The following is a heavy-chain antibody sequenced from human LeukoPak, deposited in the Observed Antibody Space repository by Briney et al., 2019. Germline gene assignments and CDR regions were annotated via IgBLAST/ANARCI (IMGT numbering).Heavy chain of an antibody. V-gene: IGHV4-59*01. Sequence: SETLSLTCTVSGDSISSYYWSWIRQPPGKGLEWIGYIYHSGSTNYNPSLESRVTISVDTSKNQFSLKLSSVTAADTAVYYCARDGIAVAGSYWYFDLWGRGTLVTVSS. CDR1: GDSISSYY. CDR3: ARDGIAVAGSYWYFDL. D-gene: IGHD6-19*01. CDR2: IYHSGST. J-gene: IGHJ2*01.